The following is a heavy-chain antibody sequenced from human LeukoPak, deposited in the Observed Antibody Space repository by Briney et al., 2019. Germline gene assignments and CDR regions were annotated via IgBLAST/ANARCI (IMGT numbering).Heavy chain of an antibody. CDR1: GGTFSSYA. CDR3: ARSRYYYDSSGYPELGY. J-gene: IGHJ4*02. Sequence: AASVKVSCKASGGTFSSYAISWVRQAPGQGLEWMGGIIPIFGTANYAQKFQGRVTITADESTSTAYMELSSLRSEDTAVYYCARSRYYYDSSGYPELGYWGQGTLVTVSS. D-gene: IGHD3-22*01. V-gene: IGHV1-69*13. CDR2: IIPIFGTA.